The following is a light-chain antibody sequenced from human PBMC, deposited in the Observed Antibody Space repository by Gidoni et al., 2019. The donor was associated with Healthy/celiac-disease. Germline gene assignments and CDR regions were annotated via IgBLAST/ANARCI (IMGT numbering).Light chain of an antibody. J-gene: IGKJ2*01. V-gene: IGKV3-11*01. CDR2: DAS. CDR1: QSVSRY. CDR3: QQRSNWPPYT. Sequence: ETVLTQYPATLSLSPGERATLACRASQSVSRYLAWSQQKPGQAPRLLIYDASNRATGLPARFSGSGSGTDFTLTISSLEPEDFAVYYCQQRSNWPPYTFXQXTKLEIK.